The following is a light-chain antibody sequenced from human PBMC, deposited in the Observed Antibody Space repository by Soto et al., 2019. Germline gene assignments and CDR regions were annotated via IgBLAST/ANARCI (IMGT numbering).Light chain of an antibody. CDR1: QTVSSNS. Sequence: ENVLTQSPGTLSLSPGERATLSCRASQTVSSNSLAWYQQKPGQAPRFLIYGASDRAIGIPDRFSGSGSGTDFTLTISRLEPEDFAVYYCLQYANSPFTFCPGTKVDIK. J-gene: IGKJ3*01. CDR2: GAS. V-gene: IGKV3-20*01. CDR3: LQYANSPFT.